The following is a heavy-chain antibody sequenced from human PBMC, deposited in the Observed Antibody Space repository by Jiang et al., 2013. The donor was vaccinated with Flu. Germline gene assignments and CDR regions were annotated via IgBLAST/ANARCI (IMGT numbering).Heavy chain of an antibody. V-gene: IGHV3-30*01. D-gene: IGHD3-16*01. CDR3: AGVHSWGAPYFDY. Sequence: VQLVESGGGVVQPGRSLRLSCAASGFTFSSSAMHWVRQAPGKGLEWVALISYDGGNKYYADSVKGRFTISRDNSKNTLYLQMNSLRAEDTAVYYCAGVHSWGAPYFDYWGQGTLVTVSS. J-gene: IGHJ4*02. CDR1: GFTFSSSA. CDR2: ISYDGGNK.